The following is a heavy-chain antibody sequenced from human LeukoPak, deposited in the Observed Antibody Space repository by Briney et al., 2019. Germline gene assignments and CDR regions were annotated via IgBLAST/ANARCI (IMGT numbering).Heavy chain of an antibody. CDR3: VKDNPLDY. V-gene: IGHV3-7*01. D-gene: IGHD1-14*01. CDR2: INQAGTEK. CDR1: GFTFSDYY. J-gene: IGHJ4*02. Sequence: AGGSLRLSCAASGFTFSDYYMSWIRQAPGKRLEWVANINQAGTEKYYVDSVKGRFTISRDNAKNTLYLHINSLRPEDTALYYCVKDNPLDYWGQGTLVIVSS.